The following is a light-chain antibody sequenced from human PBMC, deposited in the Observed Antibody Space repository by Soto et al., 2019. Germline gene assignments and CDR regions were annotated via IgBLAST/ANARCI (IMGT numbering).Light chain of an antibody. J-gene: IGKJ2*01. Sequence: EIVVTQSPGTLYLSPGERVTLSCRASQSVSFNYLAWYQQKSGQAPRLLIYDGSSRATGIPDRFSGSGSGTDFNLTISRLEREDFAVYYCQQYGNSPYTFGQGIKLEIK. CDR2: DGS. CDR1: QSVSFNY. V-gene: IGKV3-20*01. CDR3: QQYGNSPYT.